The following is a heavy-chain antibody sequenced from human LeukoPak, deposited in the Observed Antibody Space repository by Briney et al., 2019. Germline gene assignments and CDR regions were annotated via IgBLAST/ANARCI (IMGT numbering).Heavy chain of an antibody. V-gene: IGHV3-74*01. CDR3: VREGLECSGSSCQRAAFDY. J-gene: IGHJ4*02. CDR2: IKGDGSST. Sequence: GGSLRLSCAASGFPFSSYWMSWVRQVPGKGLVWVARIKGDGSSTRHADSMKGRFTISRDNAKNTLYLQMNSLRDKDTAVYYCVREGLECSGSSCQRAAFDYWGQETLVTVSS. CDR1: GFPFSSYW. D-gene: IGHD2-2*01.